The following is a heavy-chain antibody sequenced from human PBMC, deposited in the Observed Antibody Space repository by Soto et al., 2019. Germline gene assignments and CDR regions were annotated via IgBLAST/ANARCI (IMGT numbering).Heavy chain of an antibody. D-gene: IGHD3-3*01. CDR3: ASPGVGTLKAFDY. Sequence: QVQLVQSGAEVKKPGSSVKVSCKASGGTFSSYAISWVRQATGQGLEWMGGIIPIFGTANYAQKFQGRVTITADKSTSTAYMELSSLRYDDTAVYYCASPGVGTLKAFDYWGQGTLVTVSS. V-gene: IGHV1-69*06. CDR2: IIPIFGTA. J-gene: IGHJ4*02. CDR1: GGTFSSYA.